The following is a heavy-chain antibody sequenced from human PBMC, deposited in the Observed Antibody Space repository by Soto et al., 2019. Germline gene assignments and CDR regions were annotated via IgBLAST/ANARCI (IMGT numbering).Heavy chain of an antibody. Sequence: QVQLVQSGAEVKKPGSSVKVSCKASGGTFSSYAISWVRQAPGQGLEWMGGIIPIFGTANYAQKFQGRVTITADESTSTAYMELGSLRSEDTAVYYCAGVFRGSGWSEGGNYGMEVWGQGTTVTVSS. V-gene: IGHV1-69*01. CDR3: AGVFRGSGWSEGGNYGMEV. J-gene: IGHJ6*02. D-gene: IGHD6-19*01. CDR2: IIPIFGTA. CDR1: GGTFSSYA.